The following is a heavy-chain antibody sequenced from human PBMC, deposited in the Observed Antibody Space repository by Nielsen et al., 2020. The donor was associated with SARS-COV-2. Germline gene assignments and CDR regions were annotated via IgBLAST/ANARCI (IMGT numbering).Heavy chain of an antibody. J-gene: IGHJ6*03. CDR3: AICRVAMDV. Sequence: SETLSLTCAVYGGSFSGYYWSWIRQPPGKGLEWIGEINHSGSTNYNPSLKSRVTISVDTSKNQFSLKLSPVTAADTAVYCCAICRVAMDVWGKGTTVTVSS. CDR2: INHSGST. V-gene: IGHV4-34*01. CDR1: GGSFSGYY. D-gene: IGHD2-15*01.